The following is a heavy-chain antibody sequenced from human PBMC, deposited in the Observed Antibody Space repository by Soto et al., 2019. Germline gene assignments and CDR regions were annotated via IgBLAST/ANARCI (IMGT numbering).Heavy chain of an antibody. CDR2: IYYSENT. CDR1: GGSISNYY. Sequence: SETLSLTCTVSGGSISNYYWSWIRQPPGKGLEWIGYIYYSENTNYSPSLKSRVTISVDTSKNQFSLRAEDTAVYYCAKDRPRRTSGYFFDYWGQGTPVTVSS. V-gene: IGHV4-59*01. J-gene: IGHJ4*02. CDR3: AKDRPRRTSGYFFDY. D-gene: IGHD1-1*01.